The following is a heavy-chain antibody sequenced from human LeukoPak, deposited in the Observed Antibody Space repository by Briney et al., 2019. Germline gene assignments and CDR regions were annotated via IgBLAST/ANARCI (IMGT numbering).Heavy chain of an antibody. CDR2: INTDGSTTDNT. CDR3: VSGLSGFHFYGMDV. Sequence: GGSLRLSCAASGFTFSSYWMHWVRQAPGKGLEWVSRINTDGSTTDNTNYAGSVKGRFTISRDNAKNTLYLQMNSLRAEDTAVYFCVSGLSGFHFYGMDVWGQGTTVTVSS. J-gene: IGHJ6*02. CDR1: GFTFSSYW. D-gene: IGHD3-3*01. V-gene: IGHV3-74*01.